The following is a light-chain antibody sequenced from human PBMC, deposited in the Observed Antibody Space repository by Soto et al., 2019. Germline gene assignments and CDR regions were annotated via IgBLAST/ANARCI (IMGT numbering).Light chain of an antibody. J-gene: IGKJ1*01. CDR3: QQRSNWPRT. Sequence: EIVMTQSPATLSVSPGDRATLSCRASESVTSSLAWYQQKPGQAPRLLIYGASGRATGIPDRFSGSGSGTDFTLTISRLEPEDFAVYYCQQRSNWPRTFGQGAKVDIK. CDR1: ESVTSS. V-gene: IGKV3D-20*02. CDR2: GAS.